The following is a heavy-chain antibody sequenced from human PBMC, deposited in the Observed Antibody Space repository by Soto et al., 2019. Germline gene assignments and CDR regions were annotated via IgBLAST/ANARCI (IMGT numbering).Heavy chain of an antibody. Sequence: EVQLVESGGVVVQPGGSLRLSCAASGFTFDDYTMHLVRQAPGKGLEWVSLSSGDGGSTYYADSVKGRFTISRDNSKNSLYLPMNSLRTEDTALYYCAKDTWGRGSEHRNYWYFDLWCRGTLVTVSS. V-gene: IGHV3-43*01. D-gene: IGHD3-16*01. CDR2: SSGDGGST. J-gene: IGHJ2*01. CDR3: AKDTWGRGSEHRNYWYFDL. CDR1: GFTFDDYT.